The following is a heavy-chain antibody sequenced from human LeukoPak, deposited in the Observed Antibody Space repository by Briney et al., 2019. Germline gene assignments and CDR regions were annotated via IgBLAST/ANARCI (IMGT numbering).Heavy chain of an antibody. CDR1: GFTFSSYS. J-gene: IGHJ6*04. Sequence: GGSLRLSCAASGFTFSSYSMNWVRQAPGKGLEWVSSISSSSSHIYYADSVKGRFTISRDNAKNSLYLQMNSLRAEDTAVYYCAELGITMIGGVWGKGTTVTISS. CDR2: ISSSSSHI. D-gene: IGHD3-10*02. V-gene: IGHV3-21*01. CDR3: AELGITMIGGV.